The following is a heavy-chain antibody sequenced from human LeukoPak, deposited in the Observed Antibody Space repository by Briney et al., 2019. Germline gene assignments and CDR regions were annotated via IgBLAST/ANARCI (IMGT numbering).Heavy chain of an antibody. Sequence: GASVKVSCKASGYTFTGYYMHWVRQAPGQGLEWMGWINPNSGGTNYAQKFQGRVTMTRDTSISTAYMELSRLRSDDTAVYYCAREDSSGYFGYYYYMDVWGKGTTVTISS. V-gene: IGHV1-2*02. CDR3: AREDSSGYFGYYYYMDV. J-gene: IGHJ6*03. CDR1: GYTFTGYY. CDR2: INPNSGGT. D-gene: IGHD3-22*01.